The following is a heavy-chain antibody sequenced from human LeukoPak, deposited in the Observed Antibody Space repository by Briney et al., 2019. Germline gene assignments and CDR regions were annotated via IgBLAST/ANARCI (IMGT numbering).Heavy chain of an antibody. CDR1: GYTFTGYY. CDR3: ALYSSSSYYMDV. Sequence: SSVKVSCQASGYTFTGYYMHWVRQAPGQGLEWMGWINPNSGGTNYAQKFQGRVTMTRHTSISTAYMELSRLRSDDTAVYYCALYSSSSYYMDVWGKGTTVTVSS. J-gene: IGHJ6*03. D-gene: IGHD6-19*01. V-gene: IGHV1-2*02. CDR2: INPNSGGT.